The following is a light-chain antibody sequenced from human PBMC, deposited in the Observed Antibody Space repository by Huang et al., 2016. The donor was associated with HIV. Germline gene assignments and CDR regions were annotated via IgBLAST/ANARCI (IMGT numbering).Light chain of an antibody. CDR2: GAS. CDR1: HDISTF. J-gene: IGKJ1*01. CDR3: QKYDSAPRT. V-gene: IGKV1-27*01. Sequence: DIEMTQSPPSLSASIGDRVTLTCRASHDISTFLAWYQQKPGSPPKLLIYGASIVQSGVPSRFSGSGSGTDLTLTINSLQPEDVANYYCQKYDSAPRTFGQGTKVEVK.